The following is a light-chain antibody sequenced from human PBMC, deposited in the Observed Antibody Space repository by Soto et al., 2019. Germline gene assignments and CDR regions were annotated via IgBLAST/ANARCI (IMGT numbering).Light chain of an antibody. CDR2: DVS. CDR1: QSVSSN. CDR3: QQYIDWPTWT. V-gene: IGKV3-15*01. Sequence: EVVMTQSPATLSVSPGEGATLSCRASQSVSSNLAWYQQKPGQAPGLLIYDVSTRATGIPARFSGSGSGTEFTLTICSLQSEDFAVYYCQQYIDWPTWTFGQGTKVEIK. J-gene: IGKJ1*01.